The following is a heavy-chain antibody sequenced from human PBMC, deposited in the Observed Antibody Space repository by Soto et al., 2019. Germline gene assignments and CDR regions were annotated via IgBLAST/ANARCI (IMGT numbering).Heavy chain of an antibody. J-gene: IGHJ2*01. V-gene: IGHV4-39*01. CDR2: TDYRGTT. D-gene: IGHD3-10*01. Sequence: SETLSLTCTVSGGPIGPISGSDYWWAWIRQPPGEGLEWIATTDYRGTTPYSPSLKSRVTPSVDTSKNQFSLRLNSVTAADTAVYYCARQVGFGLWYFDTWGRGTLVTVSS. CDR3: ARQVGFGLWYFDT. CDR1: GGPIGPISGSDYW.